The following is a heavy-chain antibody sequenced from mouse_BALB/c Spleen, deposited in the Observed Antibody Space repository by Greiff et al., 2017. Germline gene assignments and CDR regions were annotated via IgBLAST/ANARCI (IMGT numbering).Heavy chain of an antibody. CDR1: GYTFTSYW. V-gene: IGHV1S132*01. CDR3: ARSDSSGYVGY. Sequence: VQLVESGAELVKPGASVKLSCKTSGYTFTSYWIQWVKQRPGQGLGWIGEIFPGTGTTYYNEKFKGKATLTIDTSSSTAYMQLSSLTSEDSAVYFCARSDSSGYVGYWGQGTSVTVSS. J-gene: IGHJ4*01. D-gene: IGHD3-2*01. CDR2: IFPGTGTT.